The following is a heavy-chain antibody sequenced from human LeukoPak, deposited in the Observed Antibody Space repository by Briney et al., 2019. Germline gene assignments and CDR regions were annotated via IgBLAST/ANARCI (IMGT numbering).Heavy chain of an antibody. CDR1: GYTFTGFT. CDR3: ARDYYDSSALRLDY. D-gene: IGHD3-22*01. V-gene: IGHV1-3*04. J-gene: IGHJ4*02. CDR2: INTGNGNT. Sequence: ASVKVSCKASGYTFTGFTIHWVRQAPGQRLEWMGWINTGNGNTKYSQKFQGRVTITRDTSASTAYMELSSLRSEDTAVYYCARDYYDSSALRLDYWGQGTLVTVSS.